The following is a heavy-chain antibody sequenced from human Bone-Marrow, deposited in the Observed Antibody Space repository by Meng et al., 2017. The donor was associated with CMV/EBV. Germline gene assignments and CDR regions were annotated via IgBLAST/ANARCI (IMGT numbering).Heavy chain of an antibody. CDR3: ASPEVVVPAAIPDAFDI. Sequence: SVKVSCKASGYTFTSYGISWVRQAPGQGLEWMGGIIPILGIANYAQKFQGRVTITADKSTSTAYMELSSLRSEDTAVYYCASPEVVVPAAIPDAFDIWGQGTMVTVSS. J-gene: IGHJ3*02. CDR2: IIPILGIA. V-gene: IGHV1-69*10. CDR1: GYTFTSYG. D-gene: IGHD2-2*01.